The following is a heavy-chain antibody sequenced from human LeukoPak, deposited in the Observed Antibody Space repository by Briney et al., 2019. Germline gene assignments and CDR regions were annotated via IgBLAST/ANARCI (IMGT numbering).Heavy chain of an antibody. CDR2: ISAYNGNT. CDR1: GYTFTSYG. CDR3: ARDGPYCGGDCYSDY. V-gene: IGHV1-18*01. D-gene: IGHD2-21*02. Sequence: ASVKVSCKASGYTFTSYGIGWVRQAPGQGLEWMGWISAYNGNTNYAQKLQGRVTMTTDTSTSTAYMELRSLRSDDTAVYYCARDGPYCGGDCYSDYWGQGTLVTVSS. J-gene: IGHJ4*02.